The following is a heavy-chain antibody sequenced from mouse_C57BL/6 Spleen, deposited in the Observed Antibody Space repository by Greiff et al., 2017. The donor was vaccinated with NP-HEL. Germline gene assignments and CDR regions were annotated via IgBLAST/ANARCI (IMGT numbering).Heavy chain of an antibody. Sequence: EVMLVESGGGLVQPGGSLSLSCAASGFTFTDYYMSWVRQPPGKALEWLGFIRNKANGYTTEYSASVKGRFTISRDNSQSILYLQMNALGAEYSATYYCARSLITGYYAMDYWGQGTSVTVSS. V-gene: IGHV7-3*01. CDR1: GFTFTDYY. CDR2: IRNKANGYTT. D-gene: IGHD4-1*01. CDR3: ARSLITGYYAMDY. J-gene: IGHJ4*01.